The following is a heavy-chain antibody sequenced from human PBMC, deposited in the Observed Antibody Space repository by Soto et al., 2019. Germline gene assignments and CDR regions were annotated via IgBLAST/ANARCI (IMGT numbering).Heavy chain of an antibody. CDR3: ARAEVVVAALGPNGPGRYYGMDV. Sequence: SVKVSCKASGGTFSSYAISWVRQAPGQGLEWMGGIIPIFGTANYAQKFQGRVTITADESTSTAYMGLSSLRSEDTAVYYCARAEVVVAALGPNGPGRYYGMDVWGQGTTVTVSS. V-gene: IGHV1-69*13. CDR1: GGTFSSYA. J-gene: IGHJ6*02. CDR2: IIPIFGTA. D-gene: IGHD2-15*01.